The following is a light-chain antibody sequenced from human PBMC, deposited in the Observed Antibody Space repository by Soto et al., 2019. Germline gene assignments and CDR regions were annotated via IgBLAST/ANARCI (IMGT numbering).Light chain of an antibody. CDR2: ENY. CDR3: GTWDSSLSVVV. J-gene: IGLJ2*01. V-gene: IGLV1-51*01. Sequence: QSVLTQPPSVSAAPGQTVTISCSGSSSNIGNNYVSWYQQFPGTAPKLLIYENYKRPSGIPDRFSGSKSDTSATLGITGLQTGDEADYYCGTWDSSLSVVVIGGGTKLTVL. CDR1: SSNIGNNY.